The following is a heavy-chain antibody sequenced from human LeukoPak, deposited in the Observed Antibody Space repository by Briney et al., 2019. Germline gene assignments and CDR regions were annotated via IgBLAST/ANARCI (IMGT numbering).Heavy chain of an antibody. V-gene: IGHV3-23*01. J-gene: IGHJ4*02. CDR2: ISGSGGST. D-gene: IGHD3-10*01. CDR3: AKGGEVLLWFGELKYYFDY. Sequence: PGGSLRLSCAASGFTFSSYAMSWVRQAPGKGLEWVSAISGSGGSTYYADSVKGRFTISRDNSKNTLYLQMNSLRAEDTAVYYCAKGGEVLLWFGELKYYFDYWGQGTLVTVSS. CDR1: GFTFSSYA.